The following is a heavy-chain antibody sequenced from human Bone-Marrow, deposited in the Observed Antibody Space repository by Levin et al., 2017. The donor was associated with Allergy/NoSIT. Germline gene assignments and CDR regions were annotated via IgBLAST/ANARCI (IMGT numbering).Heavy chain of an antibody. CDR3: ARVDIQLYFGGWFDP. CDR2: IYYTGNT. D-gene: IGHD3-10*01. J-gene: IGHJ5*02. CDR1: GVSLSSGTVY. V-gene: IGHV4-61*01. Sequence: SETLSLTCTVSGVSLSSGTVYWSWIRQSPGKGLEWIGYIYYTGNTNYNPSLRSRVTMSVDTSKNQFSLKLNSVTAADTAVYYCARVDIQLYFGGWFDPWGQGTLVTVSS.